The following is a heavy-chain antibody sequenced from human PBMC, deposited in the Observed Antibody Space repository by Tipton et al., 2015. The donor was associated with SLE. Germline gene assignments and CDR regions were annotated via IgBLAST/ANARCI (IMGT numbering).Heavy chain of an antibody. CDR1: GFTFSSYA. CDR3: AKDSYYDSSASAGY. Sequence: SLRLSCAASGFTFSSYAMSWVRQAPGKGLEWVSAISGSGGSTYYADSVKGRFTISRDNSKNTLYLQMNSLRAEDTAVYYCAKDSYYDSSASAGYWGQGTLVTVSS. CDR2: ISGSGGST. D-gene: IGHD3-22*01. J-gene: IGHJ4*02. V-gene: IGHV3-23*01.